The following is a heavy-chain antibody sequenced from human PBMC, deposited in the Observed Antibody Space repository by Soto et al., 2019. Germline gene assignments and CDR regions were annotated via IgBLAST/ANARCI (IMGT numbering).Heavy chain of an antibody. CDR1: GYTFTSYY. CDR2: INPSGGST. Sequence: ASVKVSCKASGYTFTSYYMHWVRQAPGQGLEWMGIINPSGGSTSYAQKFQGRVTMTRDTSTSTVYMELSSLRSEDTAVYYCARDRRDGYNLYYFDYWGQGTLVTVSS. J-gene: IGHJ4*02. V-gene: IGHV1-46*01. D-gene: IGHD5-12*01. CDR3: ARDRRDGYNLYYFDY.